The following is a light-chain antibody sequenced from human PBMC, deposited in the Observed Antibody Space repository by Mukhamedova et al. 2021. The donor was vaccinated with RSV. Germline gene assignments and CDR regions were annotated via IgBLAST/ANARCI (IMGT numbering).Light chain of an antibody. CDR2: AAS. CDR3: QQSYRSPLT. Sequence: WYQRRVHGRAPTLLIYAASSLQSGVPSRFSGGGSGTEFTLTISSLQPEDVATYYCQQSYRSPLTFGQGTRLAIK. J-gene: IGKJ2*01. V-gene: IGKV1-39*01.